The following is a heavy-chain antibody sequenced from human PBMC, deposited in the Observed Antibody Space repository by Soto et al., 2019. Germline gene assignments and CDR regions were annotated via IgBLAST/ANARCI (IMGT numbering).Heavy chain of an antibody. D-gene: IGHD3-10*01. Sequence: ASVKVSCKASGYTFPSYGISWVRQAPGQGLEWMGWISAYNGNTNYAQKLQGRVTMTTDTSTSTAYMELRSLRSDDTAVYYCARTPRYGSGSNWFDPWGQGTLVTVSS. V-gene: IGHV1-18*04. CDR3: ARTPRYGSGSNWFDP. J-gene: IGHJ5*02. CDR1: GYTFPSYG. CDR2: ISAYNGNT.